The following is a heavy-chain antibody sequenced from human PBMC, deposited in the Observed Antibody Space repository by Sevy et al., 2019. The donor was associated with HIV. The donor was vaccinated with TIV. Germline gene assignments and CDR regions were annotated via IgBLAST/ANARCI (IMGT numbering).Heavy chain of an antibody. CDR3: ARQGYDFWSGYYDY. CDR2: IYYSGST. Sequence: SETLSLTCTVSGGSISSYYWSWIRQPPGKGLEWIGYIYYSGSTNYNPSLKSRVTISVVTSKNQFSLKLSSVTAADTAVYYCARQGYDFWSGYYDYWGQGTLVTVSS. J-gene: IGHJ4*02. D-gene: IGHD3-3*01. V-gene: IGHV4-59*08. CDR1: GGSISSYY.